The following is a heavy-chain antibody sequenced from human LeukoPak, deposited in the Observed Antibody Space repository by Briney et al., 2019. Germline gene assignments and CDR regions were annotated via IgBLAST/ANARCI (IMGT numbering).Heavy chain of an antibody. CDR2: ISGSGSTI. CDR3: AKDVGIAAAGNFDY. J-gene: IGHJ4*02. Sequence: GGSLRLSCAASGFTFSDYYMSWIRQAPGKGLEWVSYISGSGSTIYYADSVKGRFTISRDNAKNSLYLQMNSLRAEDTALYYCAKDVGIAAAGNFDYWGQGTLVTVSS. D-gene: IGHD6-13*01. CDR1: GFTFSDYY. V-gene: IGHV3-11*01.